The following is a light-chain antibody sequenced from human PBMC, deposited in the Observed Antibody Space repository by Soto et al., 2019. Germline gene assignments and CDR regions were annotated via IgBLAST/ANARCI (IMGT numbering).Light chain of an antibody. CDR2: DVN. Sequence: QSALTQPASVSGSPGQSITISCTGTSSDVGGYNYVSWYQQHPGKAPKLMIFDVNNRPSGVSNRFSGSKSGNTASLTISGLQAEDEADYYCCSYTSSSPYVFGTGTQLTVL. V-gene: IGLV2-14*01. CDR1: SSDVGGYNY. J-gene: IGLJ1*01. CDR3: CSYTSSSPYV.